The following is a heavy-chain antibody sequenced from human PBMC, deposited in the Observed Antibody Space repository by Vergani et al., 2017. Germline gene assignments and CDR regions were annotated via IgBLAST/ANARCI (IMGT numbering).Heavy chain of an antibody. Sequence: QVQLQQWGAGLLKPSETLSLTCAVYGGSFSGYYWSWIRQPPGKGLEWIGEINHSGSTTYNPSLKSRVTISVDTSKNQFSLKLSSVTAADTAVYYCARELGLGYFEGNWFDPWGQGTLVTVSS. J-gene: IGHJ5*02. V-gene: IGHV4-34*01. CDR2: INHSGST. D-gene: IGHD3-22*01. CDR3: ARELGLGYFEGNWFDP. CDR1: GGSFSGYY.